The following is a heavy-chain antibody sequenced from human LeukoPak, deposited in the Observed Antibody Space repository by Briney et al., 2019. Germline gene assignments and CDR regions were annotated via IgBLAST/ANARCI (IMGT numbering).Heavy chain of an antibody. V-gene: IGHV1-18*01. CDR2: ISAYNGNT. Sequence: ASAKVSCKASGYTFTSYGFSWVRQAPGQGLEWMGWISAYNGNTDYAQNLQGRVTMTTDTSTSTAYMELRSLRSDDTAVYYCAREDYGDYWGIDYWGQGTLVTVSS. CDR1: GYTFTSYG. J-gene: IGHJ4*02. D-gene: IGHD4-17*01. CDR3: AREDYGDYWGIDY.